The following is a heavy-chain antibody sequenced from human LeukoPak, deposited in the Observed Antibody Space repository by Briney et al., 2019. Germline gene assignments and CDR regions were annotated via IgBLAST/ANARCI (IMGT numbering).Heavy chain of an antibody. CDR1: GGSISSSNW. Sequence: SGTLSLTCAVSGGSISSSNWWSWVRQPPGKGLEWIGEIYHSGSTNYNPSLKSRVTISVDTSKNQFSLKLSSVTAADTAVYYCTRDGPRSSGYPDNWGQGTLVTVSS. CDR2: IYHSGST. J-gene: IGHJ4*02. V-gene: IGHV4-4*02. D-gene: IGHD3-22*01. CDR3: TRDGPRSSGYPDN.